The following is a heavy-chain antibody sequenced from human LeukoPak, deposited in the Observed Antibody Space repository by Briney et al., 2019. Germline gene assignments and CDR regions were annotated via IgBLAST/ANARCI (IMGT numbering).Heavy chain of an antibody. D-gene: IGHD1-1*01. V-gene: IGHV1-2*04. CDR3: ARGGYNWNDESGWRAFDI. CDR1: GYTFTGYY. CDR2: INPNSGGT. Sequence: GASVKVSCKASGYTFTGYYMHWVRQAPGQGLEWMGWINPNSGGTNYAQKFQGWATMTRDTSISTAYMELSRLRSDDTAVYYCARGGYNWNDESGWRAFDIWGQGTMVTVSS. J-gene: IGHJ3*02.